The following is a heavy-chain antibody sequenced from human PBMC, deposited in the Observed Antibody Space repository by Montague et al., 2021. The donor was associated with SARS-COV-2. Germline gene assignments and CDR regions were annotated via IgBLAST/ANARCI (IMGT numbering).Heavy chain of an antibody. CDR2: IYYSGST. CDR3: ASPTYYYDSSGSDASDI. J-gene: IGHJ3*02. D-gene: IGHD3-22*01. Sequence: SETLSLTCTVSGGSISSSSYYWGWIRQPPGKGLEWIGSIYYSGSTYYNPSLKSRVTISVDTSKNQFSLKLSSVAVADTAVYYCASPTYYYDSSGSDASDIWGQGTMVTVSS. V-gene: IGHV4-39*01. CDR1: GGSISSSSYY.